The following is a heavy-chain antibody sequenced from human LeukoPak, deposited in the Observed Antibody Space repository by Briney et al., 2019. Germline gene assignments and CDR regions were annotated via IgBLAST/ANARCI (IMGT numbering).Heavy chain of an antibody. D-gene: IGHD1-14*01. J-gene: IGHJ4*02. V-gene: IGHV1-18*01. Sequence: ASVKVSCKASGYTFTSYGISWVRQAPGQGLEWMGWISAYNGNTNYAQKLQGRVTITTDTSTSTACMELRSLRSDDTAVYYCARLGSERNFDYWGQGTLVTVSS. CDR3: ARLGSERNFDY. CDR2: ISAYNGNT. CDR1: GYTFTSYG.